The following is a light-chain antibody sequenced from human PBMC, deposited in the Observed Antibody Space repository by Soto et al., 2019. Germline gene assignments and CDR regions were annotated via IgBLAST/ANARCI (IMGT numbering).Light chain of an antibody. CDR1: QNVSSN. CDR3: HQHNGWPQT. CDR2: GAS. V-gene: IGKV3-15*01. Sequence: EIVLTQSPGTLSVSPGERATLSCRASQNVSSNLAWYQQRPGQAPRLLIHGASTRATATPGRFSGSGSVTEFTLTISSLQSEDSAVYYCHQHNGWPQTFGQGTKVEVK. J-gene: IGKJ1*01.